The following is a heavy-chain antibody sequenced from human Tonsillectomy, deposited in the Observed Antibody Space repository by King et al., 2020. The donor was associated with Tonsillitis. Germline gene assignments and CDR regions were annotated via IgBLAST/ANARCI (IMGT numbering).Heavy chain of an antibody. V-gene: IGHV4-39*01. CDR3: SRLTFGSGTYNAFDI. Sequence: QLQESGPGLVKSSETLSLTCTVSGDSISSDSHYWGWIRQPPGKELQWIVSIYDSVSTPYNPSLKSRVTLSVDTSKNQLSLKLSSVTAADTAIYYCSRLTFGSGTYNAFDIWGQGTRVTVSS. D-gene: IGHD3-10*01. CDR1: GDSISSDSHY. CDR2: IYDSVST. J-gene: IGHJ3*02.